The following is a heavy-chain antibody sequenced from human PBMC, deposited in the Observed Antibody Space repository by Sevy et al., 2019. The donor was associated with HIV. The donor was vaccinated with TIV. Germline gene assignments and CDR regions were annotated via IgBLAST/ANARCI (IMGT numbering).Heavy chain of an antibody. CDR3: AREGCTQPHDY. CDR1: GFTFSIYT. V-gene: IGHV3-23*01. Sequence: RGSLRLSCAASGFTFSIYTMSWVRQAPGKGLEWVSTFCFGGSKIYYADSVKGRFTISRVNSRNTVYLQMNSLRADDTAVYYCAREGCTQPHDYWGQGTLVTVSS. CDR2: FCFGGSKI. D-gene: IGHD2-8*01. J-gene: IGHJ4*02.